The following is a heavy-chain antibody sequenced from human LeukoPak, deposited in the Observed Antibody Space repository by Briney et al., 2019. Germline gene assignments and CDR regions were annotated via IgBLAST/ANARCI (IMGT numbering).Heavy chain of an antibody. CDR3: ARDGDDYGDTKEYYYYYMDV. CDR1: GFTVSSNY. D-gene: IGHD4-17*01. Sequence: PGGSLRLSCAASGFTVSSNYMSWVRQAPGKGLEWVSVIYSGGSTYYADSVKGRFTISRDNAKHSLYLQMNSLRAEDTAVYYCARDGDDYGDTKEYYYYYMDVWGKGTTVTVSS. V-gene: IGHV3-53*01. CDR2: IYSGGST. J-gene: IGHJ6*03.